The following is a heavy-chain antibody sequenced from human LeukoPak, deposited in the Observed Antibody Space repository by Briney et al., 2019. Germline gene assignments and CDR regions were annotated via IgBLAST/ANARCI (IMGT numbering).Heavy chain of an antibody. J-gene: IGHJ5*02. CDR2: ISGSGGST. CDR3: AKKRVAGTLNWFDP. V-gene: IGHV3-23*01. CDR1: GFTFSSYA. D-gene: IGHD6-19*01. Sequence: GGSLRLSCAASGFTFSSYAMSWVRQAPGKGLEWVSAISGSGGSTYYADSVKGRFTISRDNSKNTLYLQMNSLRAEDMAVYYCAKKRVAGTLNWFDPWGQGTLVTVSS.